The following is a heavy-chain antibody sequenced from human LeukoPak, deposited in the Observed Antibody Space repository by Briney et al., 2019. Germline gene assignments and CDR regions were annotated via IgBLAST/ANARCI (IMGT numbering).Heavy chain of an antibody. V-gene: IGHV3-15*01. CDR3: TTNYYGSGSQGVDY. J-gene: IGHJ4*02. Sequence: GGSLRLSCAASGFPFSNAWMSWVRQAPGKGLEWVGRIKSKTDGGTTDYAAPVKGRFTISRDDSKNTLYLQMNSLKTEDTAVYYCTTNYYGSGSQGVDYWGQGTLVTVSS. CDR2: IKSKTDGGTT. D-gene: IGHD3-10*01. CDR1: GFPFSNAW.